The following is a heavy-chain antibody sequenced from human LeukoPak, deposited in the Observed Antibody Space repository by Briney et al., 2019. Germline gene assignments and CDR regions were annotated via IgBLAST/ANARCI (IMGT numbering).Heavy chain of an antibody. V-gene: IGHV5-51*01. CDR1: GYSFTSYW. CDR3: ARQRGYCTSATCYDDDY. CDR2: IYPGDSDT. J-gene: IGHJ4*02. Sequence: GESLKISCKGSGYSFTSYWIGWVRQMPGEGREWMGIIYPGDSDTRYSPSFQGQVTISADKSISTAYLQWSSLKPSDTAMYYCARQRGYCTSATCYDDDYWGQGTLVTVSS. D-gene: IGHD2-2*01.